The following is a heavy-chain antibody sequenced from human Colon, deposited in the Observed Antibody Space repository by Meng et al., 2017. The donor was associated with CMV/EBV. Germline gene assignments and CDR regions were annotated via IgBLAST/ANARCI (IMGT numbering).Heavy chain of an antibody. J-gene: IGHJ6*02. Sequence: GGSLRLSCAASGFTFSNHSMSWVRQVPGKGLEWVSGISNSGDNTYTPDSVKGRFTISSDNSKNILYLQMNRLRAEDTAVYYCARAPYQRQEPYYYSMDVWGRGTTVTVSS. V-gene: IGHV3-23*01. CDR1: GFTFSNHS. CDR2: ISNSGDNT. D-gene: IGHD2-2*01. CDR3: ARAPYQRQEPYYYSMDV.